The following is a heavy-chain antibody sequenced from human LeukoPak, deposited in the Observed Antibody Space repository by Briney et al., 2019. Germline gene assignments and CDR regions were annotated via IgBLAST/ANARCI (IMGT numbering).Heavy chain of an antibody. J-gene: IGHJ4*02. CDR1: GFTFSSYE. D-gene: IGHD3-16*01. V-gene: IGHV3-30*18. CDR2: ISYDGSNE. CDR3: AKNRNTYAYIPIRYYFDY. Sequence: GGSLRLSCAASGFTFSSYEMNWVRQAPGKGLEWVAVISYDGSNEYFADSVKGRFTISRDNSKNTLFLQMNSLRAEDTATYYCAKNRNTYAYIPIRYYFDYWGQGTLVTVSS.